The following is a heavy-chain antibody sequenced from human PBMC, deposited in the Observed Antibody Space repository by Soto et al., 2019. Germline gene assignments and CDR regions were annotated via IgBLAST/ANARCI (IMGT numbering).Heavy chain of an antibody. V-gene: IGHV3-7*01. Sequence: GGSLRLSCAASEFIFSSYWMSWVRQAPGKGLEWVANIKEDGSEQHYEDSVEGRFTISRDNARDSLYLQMNSLRAEDTAVYYCARDCRSSWYQENNYYFYLDVWGKGTTVTVSS. CDR3: ARDCRSSWYQENNYYFYLDV. CDR2: IKEDGSEQ. CDR1: EFIFSSYW. J-gene: IGHJ6*03. D-gene: IGHD6-13*01.